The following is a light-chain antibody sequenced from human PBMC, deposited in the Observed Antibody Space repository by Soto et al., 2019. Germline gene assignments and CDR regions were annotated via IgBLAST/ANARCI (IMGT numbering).Light chain of an antibody. V-gene: IGLV1-40*01. CDR1: SSNIGAGFD. CDR2: GNN. J-gene: IGLJ1*01. CDR3: QSYDTSLSGGSV. Sequence: QSVLTQSPSVSGAPGQRVSISCTGTSSNIGAGFDVHWYQQLPATAPKLLIYGNNNRPSGVPDRFSGSKSGTSASLAITGLQAEDEAHYYCQSYDTSLSGGSVFGTGTKVTVL.